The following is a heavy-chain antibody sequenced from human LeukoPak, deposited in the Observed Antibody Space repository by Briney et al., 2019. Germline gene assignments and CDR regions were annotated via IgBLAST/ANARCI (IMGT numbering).Heavy chain of an antibody. J-gene: IGHJ4*02. CDR1: GGSISSGDYY. CDR3: ARGPGYYDSRHFDY. CDR2: IYHSGRT. D-gene: IGHD3-22*01. Sequence: SSETLSLTCTVSGGSISSGDYYWSWIRQPPGKGLEWIGYIYHSGRTHYNPSLKSRITISVDTSENQFSLKLSSVTAADTAVYYCARGPGYYDSRHFDYWGQGTLVTVSS. V-gene: IGHV4-30-4*01.